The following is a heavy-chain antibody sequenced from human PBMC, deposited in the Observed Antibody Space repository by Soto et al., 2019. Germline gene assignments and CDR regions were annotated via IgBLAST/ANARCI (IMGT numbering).Heavy chain of an antibody. J-gene: IGHJ4*02. CDR1: GGSISSYY. V-gene: IGHV4-59*01. CDR3: ARVTYVWGSYRWNYFDY. D-gene: IGHD3-16*02. Sequence: QVQLQESGPGLVKPSETLSLTCTVSGGSISSYYWSWIRQPPGKGLEWIGYIYYSGSTNYNPSLKSRVTISVDTSKNQFSLKLSSVTAADTAVYYCARVTYVWGSYRWNYFDYWGQGTLVTVSS. CDR2: IYYSGST.